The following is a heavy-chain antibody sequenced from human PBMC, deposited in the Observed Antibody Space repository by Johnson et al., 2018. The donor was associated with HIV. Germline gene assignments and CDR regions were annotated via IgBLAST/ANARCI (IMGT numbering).Heavy chain of an antibody. D-gene: IGHD3-22*01. V-gene: IGHV3-20*04. Sequence: MQLVESGGGVVRPGGSLRLSCAASGFTFDDYGMSWVRQAPGKGLEWVSGIDWNGGRQGYVDSVKGRFTISRDNAKNSLYMEMNSLRAEDTALYYCARQHYYESSGQGGGLDIWGQGTMVTVSS. CDR1: GFTFDDYG. CDR3: ARQHYYESSGQGGGLDI. CDR2: IDWNGGRQ. J-gene: IGHJ3*02.